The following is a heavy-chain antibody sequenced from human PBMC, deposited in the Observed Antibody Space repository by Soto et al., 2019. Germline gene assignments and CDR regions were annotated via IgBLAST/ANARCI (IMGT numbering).Heavy chain of an antibody. J-gene: IGHJ4*02. CDR2: IYYSGST. Sequence: PSETLSLTCTVSGGSVSSGSYYWSWIRQPPGKGLEWIGYIYYSGSTNYNPPLKSRVTISVDTSKNQFSLKLSSVTAADTAVYYCARVESYSSFDYWGQGTLVTVSS. CDR3: ARVESYSSFDY. CDR1: GGSVSSGSYY. D-gene: IGHD1-26*01. V-gene: IGHV4-61*01.